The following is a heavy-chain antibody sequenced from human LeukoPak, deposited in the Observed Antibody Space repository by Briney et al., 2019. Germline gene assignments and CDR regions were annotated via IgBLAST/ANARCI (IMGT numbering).Heavy chain of an antibody. CDR2: ISGSGGST. V-gene: IGHV3-23*01. J-gene: IGHJ4*02. D-gene: IGHD2-15*01. CDR1: GFTFSSYW. CDR3: AKTKCSGGSCPTRYFDY. Sequence: GGSLRLSCAASGFTFSSYWMHWVRQAPGKGLEWVSAISGSGGSTYYADSVKDRFTISRDNSKNTLYLQMNSLRAEDTAVYYCAKTKCSGGSCPTRYFDYWGQGTLVTVSS.